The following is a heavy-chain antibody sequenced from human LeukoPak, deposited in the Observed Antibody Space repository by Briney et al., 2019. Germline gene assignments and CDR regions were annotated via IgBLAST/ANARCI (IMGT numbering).Heavy chain of an antibody. V-gene: IGHV4-59*01. D-gene: IGHD6-19*01. CDR3: ARGRGSGWSRRDDY. Sequence: SETLSLTCTVSGGSISSYYWSWIRQPPGKGLEWIGYIYYSGSTNYNPSPKSRVTISVDTSKNQFSLKLSSVTAADTALYYCARGRGSGWSRRDDYWGQGTLVTVSS. CDR2: IYYSGST. J-gene: IGHJ4*02. CDR1: GGSISSYY.